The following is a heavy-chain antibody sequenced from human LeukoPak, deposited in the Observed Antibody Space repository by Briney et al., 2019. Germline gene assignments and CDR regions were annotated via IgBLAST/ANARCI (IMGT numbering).Heavy chain of an antibody. CDR2: IKSKTDGGTT. J-gene: IGHJ4*02. D-gene: IGHD3-22*01. CDR3: TGDYDSSGYPGY. CDR1: GFTFSNAW. V-gene: IGHV3-15*01. Sequence: GGSLRLSCAASGFTFSNAWMSWVRQAPGKGLEWFGRIKSKTDGGTTDYAAPVKGSFTISRDDSKNTLYLQMNSLKTEDTAVYYCTGDYDSSGYPGYWGQGTLVTVSS.